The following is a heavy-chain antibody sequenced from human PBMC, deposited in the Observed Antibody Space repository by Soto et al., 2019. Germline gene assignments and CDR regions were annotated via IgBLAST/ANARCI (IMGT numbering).Heavy chain of an antibody. CDR1: GFSLTTSGVG. CDR2: IYWDDDK. D-gene: IGHD3-3*01. J-gene: IGHJ4*02. CDR3: AHRILRTVFGLVTTTAIYFDF. Sequence: QITLNESGPTVVKPAETLTLTCTFSGFSLTTSGVGVGWIRQSPGKAPEWLALIYWDDDKRYSASLKSMLTITKATSKNQVVLTMASVDPADTATYYCAHRILRTVFGLVTTTAIYFDFWGQGTPVVVSS. V-gene: IGHV2-5*02.